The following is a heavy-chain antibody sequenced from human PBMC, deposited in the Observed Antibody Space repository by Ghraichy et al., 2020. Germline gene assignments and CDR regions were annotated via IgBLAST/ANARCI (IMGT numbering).Heavy chain of an antibody. CDR3: ARGNWVVYCDY. CDR2: INHSGST. Sequence: SETLSLTCAVYGGSFSGYYWSWIRQPPGKGLEWIGEINHSGSTNYNPSLKSRVTISVDTSKNQFSLKLSSVTAADTAVYYCARGNWVVYCDYWGQGTLVTVSS. D-gene: IGHD2-8*02. J-gene: IGHJ4*02. CDR1: GGSFSGYY. V-gene: IGHV4-34*01.